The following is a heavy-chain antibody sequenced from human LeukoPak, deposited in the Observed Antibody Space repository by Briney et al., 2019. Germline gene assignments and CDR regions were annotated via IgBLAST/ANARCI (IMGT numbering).Heavy chain of an antibody. CDR3: ARGRDGYNH. D-gene: IGHD5-12*01. V-gene: IGHV4-34*01. J-gene: IGHJ4*02. Sequence: PSKTLSLTCAVYGGSFSGYYWSWIRQPPGKGLEWIGEINHSGSTNYNPSLKSRVTISVDTSKNQFSLKLSSVTAADTAVYYCARGRDGYNHWGQGTLVTVSS. CDR1: GGSFSGYY. CDR2: INHSGST.